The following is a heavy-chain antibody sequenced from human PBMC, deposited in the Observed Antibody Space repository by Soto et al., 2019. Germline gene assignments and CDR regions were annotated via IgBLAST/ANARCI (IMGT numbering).Heavy chain of an antibody. J-gene: IGHJ5*02. Sequence: QLQLQESGPGLVKPSETLSLTCTVSGGSISSSDFYWGWLRQPPGKGLDFIGSMYYSGTTYYNPSLKHRITISVDPSKTQFSLKLISVTAADTAVYYCAVVDSTGNWFDPWGQGALVTVSS. CDR2: MYYSGTT. V-gene: IGHV4-39*01. CDR1: GGSISSSDFY. D-gene: IGHD3-22*01. CDR3: AVVDSTGNWFDP.